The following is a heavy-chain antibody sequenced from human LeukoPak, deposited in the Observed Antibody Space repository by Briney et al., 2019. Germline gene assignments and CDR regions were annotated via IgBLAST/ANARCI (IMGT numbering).Heavy chain of an antibody. D-gene: IGHD3-22*01. J-gene: IGHJ4*02. CDR2: IYSGDTT. V-gene: IGHV3-66*02. CDR3: ARVTADNDGYDFFDY. CDR1: GFTVSSNF. Sequence: AGGSLRLSCAASGFTVSSNFMNLVRQAPGKGLEWVSVIYSGDTTHYADSVKGRFTISRDNFKNTVHLQMNSLRAEDTAVYYCARVTADNDGYDFFDYWGQGTLVTVSS.